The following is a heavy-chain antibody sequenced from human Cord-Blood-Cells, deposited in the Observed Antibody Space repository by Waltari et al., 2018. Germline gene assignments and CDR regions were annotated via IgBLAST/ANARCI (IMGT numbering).Heavy chain of an antibody. CDR2: ISSSSSYI. J-gene: IGHJ4*02. CDR3: VREGYSSGWYVY. D-gene: IGHD6-19*01. V-gene: IGHV3-21*01. Sequence: EVQLVESGGGLVKPGGSLRLSCAASGFTFSSYSMNWVRRAPGKGLGWVSSISSSSSYIYYADSVKGRFTISRDNAKNSLYLQMNSLRAEDTAVYYCVREGYSSGWYVYWGQGTLVTVSS. CDR1: GFTFSSYS.